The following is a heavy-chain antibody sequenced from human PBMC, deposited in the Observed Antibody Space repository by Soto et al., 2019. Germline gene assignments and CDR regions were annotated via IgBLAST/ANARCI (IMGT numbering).Heavy chain of an antibody. D-gene: IGHD3-22*01. CDR3: ARDRGPSSGYYPYWFDP. Sequence: SVKVSCKASGGTFSSYAISWVRQVPGQGLEWMGEIIPIFGTANYAQKFQGRVTITADESTSTAYMELSSLRSEDTAVYYCARDRGPSSGYYPYWFDPWGQGTLVTVSS. CDR1: GGTFSSYA. V-gene: IGHV1-69*13. CDR2: IIPIFGTA. J-gene: IGHJ5*02.